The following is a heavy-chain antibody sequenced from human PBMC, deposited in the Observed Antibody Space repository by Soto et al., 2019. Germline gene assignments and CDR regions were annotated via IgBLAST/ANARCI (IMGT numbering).Heavy chain of an antibody. J-gene: IGHJ4*02. V-gene: IGHV3-15*01. Sequence: GGSLRLSCAASNFTFHYAWMSWVRQAPGKGLEWVGRIKATAYGGTADYAAPVKDRFTISRDDSKDTLYLHMNSLTTEDTARYYCNTDDNSGYYFQYWGQGTVVTVSS. CDR1: NFTFHYAW. D-gene: IGHD3-22*01. CDR2: IKATAYGGTA. CDR3: NTDDNSGYYFQY.